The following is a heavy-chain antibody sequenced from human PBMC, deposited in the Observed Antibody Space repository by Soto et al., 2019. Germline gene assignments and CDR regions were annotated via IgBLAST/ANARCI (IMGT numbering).Heavy chain of an antibody. D-gene: IGHD6-19*01. V-gene: IGHV4-39*02. J-gene: IGHJ5*02. CDR1: GASIISCPYY. Sequence: PSETLSLTFTVSGASIISCPYYWGWIRQPQGKGLEWIVRINYSGSTYYNPSLKSRVTISADTSKNQFSLKLRSVTAADTAVYYCARERLAVAGKGCWFDPWGPETLVTVSS. CDR3: ARERLAVAGKGCWFDP. CDR2: INYSGST.